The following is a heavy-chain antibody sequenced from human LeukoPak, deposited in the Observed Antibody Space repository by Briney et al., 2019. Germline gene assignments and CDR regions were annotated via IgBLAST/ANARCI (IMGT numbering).Heavy chain of an antibody. Sequence: PGGSLRLSCAASGFIFSDYYMSWIRQPPGKGLEWIGYMDYSGSTNYNPSLKSRVTISVDTSKNQFSLNLSSVTAADTAVYYCARGWLQFSSDAFDIWGQGTMVTVSS. CDR3: ARGWLQFSSDAFDI. CDR1: GFIFSDYY. V-gene: IGHV4-59*01. D-gene: IGHD5-24*01. J-gene: IGHJ3*02. CDR2: MDYSGST.